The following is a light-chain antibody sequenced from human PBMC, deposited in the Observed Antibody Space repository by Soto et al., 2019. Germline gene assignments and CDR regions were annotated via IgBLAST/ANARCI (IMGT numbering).Light chain of an antibody. CDR2: RAS. V-gene: IGKV3D-15*01. J-gene: IGKJ5*01. Sequence: EILLTQSPATLSSFPRDRVSLSCTASQYSNTRLAWYRHKPGQAPRLLIYRASTRAAGLPDRFSGSGSGTDFNLTISSLQPEDFAVYYCQQYHKWPITFGQGTRLEIK. CDR3: QQYHKWPIT. CDR1: QYSNTR.